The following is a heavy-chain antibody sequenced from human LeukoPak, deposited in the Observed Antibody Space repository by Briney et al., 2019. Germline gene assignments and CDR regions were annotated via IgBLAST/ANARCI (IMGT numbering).Heavy chain of an antibody. D-gene: IGHD5-12*01. CDR2: IYYSGST. CDR1: GGSISSYY. J-gene: IGHJ4*02. CDR3: ARGGVATPIDY. Sequence: PSEILSLTCTVSGGSISSYYWSWIRQPPGKGLEWIGYIYYSGSTNYNPSLKSRVTISVDTSKNQFSLKLSSVTAADTAVYYCARGGVATPIDYWGQGTLVTVSS. V-gene: IGHV4-59*01.